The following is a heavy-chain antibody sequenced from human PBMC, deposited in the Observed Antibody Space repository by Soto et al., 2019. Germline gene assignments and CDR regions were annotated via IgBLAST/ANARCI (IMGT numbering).Heavy chain of an antibody. D-gene: IGHD3-10*01. CDR3: AKRARPYGSGSYSLMDV. J-gene: IGHJ6*02. CDR1: GFTFSDSW. V-gene: IGHV3-7*03. Sequence: GGSLRLSCTASGFTFSDSWMTWVRQAPGKGLEWVARIKPDESEKKYADSVKGRFSISRDNAKNSMYLQMDSLRGEDTAVYYCAKRARPYGSGSYSLMDVWGQGTTVTVSS. CDR2: IKPDESEK.